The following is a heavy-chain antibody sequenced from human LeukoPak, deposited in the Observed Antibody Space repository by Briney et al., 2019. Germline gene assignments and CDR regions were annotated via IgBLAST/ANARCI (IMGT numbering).Heavy chain of an antibody. CDR1: GFTFSSYS. V-gene: IGHV3-21*01. Sequence: PGGSLRLSCAASGFTFSSYSMNWVRQAPGKRLEWVSSISSSSSYIYYADSVKGRFTISRDNAKNSRYLQMNSLRAEDTAVYYCARAPAYYYDSSGSILDYWGQGALVTVSS. J-gene: IGHJ4*02. CDR3: ARAPAYYYDSSGSILDY. D-gene: IGHD3-22*01. CDR2: ISSSSSYI.